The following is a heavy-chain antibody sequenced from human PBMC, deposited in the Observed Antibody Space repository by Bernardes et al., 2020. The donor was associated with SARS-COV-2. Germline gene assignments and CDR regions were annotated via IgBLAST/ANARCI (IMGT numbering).Heavy chain of an antibody. D-gene: IGHD2-2*02. CDR2: IYPGDSDT. CDR3: ARLLADIVVVPAAIGENWFDP. Sequence: ESLKISCKGSGYSFTSYWIGWVRQMPGKGLEWMGIIYPGDSDTRYSPSFQGQVTISADKSISTAYLQWSSLKASDTAMYYCARLLADIVVVPAAIGENWFDPWGQGTLVTVSS. J-gene: IGHJ5*02. V-gene: IGHV5-51*01. CDR1: GYSFTSYW.